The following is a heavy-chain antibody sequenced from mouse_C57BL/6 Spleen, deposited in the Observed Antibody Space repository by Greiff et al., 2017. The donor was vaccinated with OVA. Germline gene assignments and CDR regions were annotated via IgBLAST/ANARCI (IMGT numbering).Heavy chain of an antibody. Sequence: VKLQQSGPELVKPGASVKISCKASGYAFSSSWMNWVKQRPGKGLEWIGRIYPGDGDTNYNGKFKDKATLTADKPTSTAYMQLSSLTSEDSAVYFCASLLRYWGQGTTLTVSS. D-gene: IGHD1-2*01. CDR3: ASLLRY. CDR2: IYPGDGDT. J-gene: IGHJ2*01. V-gene: IGHV1-82*01. CDR1: GYAFSSSW.